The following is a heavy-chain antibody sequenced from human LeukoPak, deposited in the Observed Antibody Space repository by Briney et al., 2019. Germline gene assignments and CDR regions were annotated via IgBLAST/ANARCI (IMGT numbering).Heavy chain of an antibody. Sequence: PGGSLRLSCAASGFTFSSYWIHWVRQPHGKGLVWVSRISGDGSNTNYADSVKGRFTISRDNAKNTLYLQMDSLRAEDTAVYYCASAVADTRNAFDIWGRGATVTVCS. CDR2: ISGDGSNT. V-gene: IGHV3-74*01. CDR1: GFTFSSYW. D-gene: IGHD6-19*01. J-gene: IGHJ3*02. CDR3: ASAVADTRNAFDI.